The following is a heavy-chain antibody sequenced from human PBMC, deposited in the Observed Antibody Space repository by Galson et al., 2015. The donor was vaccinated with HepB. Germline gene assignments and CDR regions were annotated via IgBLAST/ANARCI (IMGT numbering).Heavy chain of an antibody. Sequence: SLRLSCAGSGFTLSYYTMNWVRQAPGKGLEWVSSITSGSENINYSASVKGRFTVSRDNAKKSLYLQMNSLRAEDTAVYYCARIASGTLAWFDPWGHGTLVTVSS. CDR2: ITSGSENI. D-gene: IGHD6-13*01. CDR1: GFTLSYYT. V-gene: IGHV3-21*01. CDR3: ARIASGTLAWFDP. J-gene: IGHJ5*02.